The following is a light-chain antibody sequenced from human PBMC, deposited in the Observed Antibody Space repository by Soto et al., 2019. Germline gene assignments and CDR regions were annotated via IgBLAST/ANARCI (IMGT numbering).Light chain of an antibody. CDR1: SSDVGSYNL. CDR3: CSYAGIDV. Sequence: QSALTQPASVSGSPGQSITISCTGTSSDVGSYNLVSWYQQHPGKAPKLMIYEVSKRPSGVSNRFSGSKSGNTASLTISGLQAEDEADYYCCSYAGIDVFGTGTKLTVL. V-gene: IGLV2-23*02. J-gene: IGLJ1*01. CDR2: EVS.